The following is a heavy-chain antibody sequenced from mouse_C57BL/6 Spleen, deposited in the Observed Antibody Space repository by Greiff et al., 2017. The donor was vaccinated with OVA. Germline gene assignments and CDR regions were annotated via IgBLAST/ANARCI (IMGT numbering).Heavy chain of an antibody. CDR3: ARGGSSSPWYFDV. J-gene: IGHJ1*03. CDR1: GFTFSDYG. CDR2: ISSGSSTI. Sequence: EVKLVESGGGLVKPGGSLKLSCAASGFTFSDYGMHWVRQAPEKGLEWVAYISSGSSTIYYADTVKGRFTISRDNAKNTLFLQMTSLRSEDTAMYYCARGGSSSPWYFDVWGTGTTVTVSS. D-gene: IGHD1-1*01. V-gene: IGHV5-17*01.